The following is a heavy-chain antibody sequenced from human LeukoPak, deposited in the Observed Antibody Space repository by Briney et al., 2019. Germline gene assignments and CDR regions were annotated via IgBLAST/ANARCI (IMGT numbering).Heavy chain of an antibody. CDR2: ISTMSNYI. Sequence: PGGSLRLSCAASGFDFSTYAINWVRQAPGKGLEWVSSISTMSNYIFYADSVKGRFTISRDNSKNTLYLQMNSLRAEDTAVYYCAKDRVSMVRGVYYYYYYMDVWGKGTTVTVSS. CDR1: GFDFSTYA. CDR3: AKDRVSMVRGVYYYYYYMDV. V-gene: IGHV3-21*01. D-gene: IGHD3-10*01. J-gene: IGHJ6*03.